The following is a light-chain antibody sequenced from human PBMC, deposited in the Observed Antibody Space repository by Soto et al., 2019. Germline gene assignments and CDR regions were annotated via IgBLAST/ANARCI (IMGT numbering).Light chain of an antibody. Sequence: QSVLTQPPSVSGAPGQRVTISCTGSSSNIGAGYDVHWFQQLPGTAPKLLIYVNSNRSSGVPDRFSGSKSGTSASLAITGLQAEDEADYYCQSYDSSLSGYVFGTGTKLTVL. J-gene: IGLJ1*01. CDR3: QSYDSSLSGYV. V-gene: IGLV1-40*01. CDR2: VNS. CDR1: SSNIGAGYD.